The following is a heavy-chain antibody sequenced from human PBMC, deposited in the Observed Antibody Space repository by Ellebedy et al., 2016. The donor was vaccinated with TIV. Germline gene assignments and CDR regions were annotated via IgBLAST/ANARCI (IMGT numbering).Heavy chain of an antibody. J-gene: IGHJ4*02. CDR1: GFTFSSYW. V-gene: IGHV3-74*01. D-gene: IGHD4-17*01. Sequence: PGGSLRLSCAASGFTFSSYWMHWVRQAPGKGLVWVSRINSDGSSTSYADSVKGRFTISRDNAKNTLYLQMNSLQAEDTAVYYCARVRHEYGDWYYFDYWGQGTLVTVSS. CDR2: INSDGSST. CDR3: ARVRHEYGDWYYFDY.